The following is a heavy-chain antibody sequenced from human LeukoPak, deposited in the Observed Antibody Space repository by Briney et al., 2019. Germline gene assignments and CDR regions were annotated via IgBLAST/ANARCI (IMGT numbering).Heavy chain of an antibody. V-gene: IGHV4-59*01. CDR3: ARVYYSRSYDYWYFGL. J-gene: IGHJ2*01. CDR1: GGSIRSYY. D-gene: IGHD6-13*01. CDR2: IYYSGNT. Sequence: SETLSLTCSVSGGSIRSYYWTWLRQPPGKGLEWIGYIYYSGNTNYNPSLKSRVTISVDTSKNQFALKLSSVSAADTAVYYCARVYYSRSYDYWYFGLWGRGTLVTVSS.